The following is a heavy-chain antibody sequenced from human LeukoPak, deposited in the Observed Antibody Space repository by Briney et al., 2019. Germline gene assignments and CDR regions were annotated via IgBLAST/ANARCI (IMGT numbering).Heavy chain of an antibody. CDR1: RGSVSSSSYY. CDR3: ARHEYSGSYYGLSWFDP. V-gene: IGHV4-39*01. J-gene: IGHJ5*02. Sequence: SETLSLTCTVSRGSVSSSSYYWGWIRQPPGKGLEWIGSIYYNEYAYYNPSLKSRVTISVDTSKNQFSLKLSSVTAADTAVYYCARHEYSGSYYGLSWFDPWGPGTLVTVSS. D-gene: IGHD1-26*01. CDR2: IYYNEYA.